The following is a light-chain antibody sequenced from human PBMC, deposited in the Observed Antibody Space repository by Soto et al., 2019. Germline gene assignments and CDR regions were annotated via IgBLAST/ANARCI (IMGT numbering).Light chain of an antibody. V-gene: IGKV3-20*01. CDR3: QQFGSSPGFT. Sequence: EIVLTQSPGTLSLSPGERATLSCRASQSINNRYLAWYQQKPGQAPRLLIYAASSRSTDIPERFSGSGSGTDFTLTISRLEPEDFAVYYCQQFGSSPGFTFGPGTKVDI. J-gene: IGKJ3*01. CDR1: QSINNRY. CDR2: AAS.